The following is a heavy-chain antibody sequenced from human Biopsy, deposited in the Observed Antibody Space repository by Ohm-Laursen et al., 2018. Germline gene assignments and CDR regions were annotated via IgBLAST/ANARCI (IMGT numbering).Heavy chain of an antibody. D-gene: IGHD3-9*01. CDR1: GFSISSGYY. CDR3: ARDRFDLLTPNWFDP. J-gene: IGHJ5*02. V-gene: IGHV4-38-2*02. CDR2: VYDSGKS. Sequence: SETLSLTCAVSGFSISSGYYWGWIRQPPGKGLEWIGSVYDSGKSYYNPSLKIRVTISVDVSKNQFSPKLSSVTAADTAVYYCARDRFDLLTPNWFDPWGQGTLVTVSS.